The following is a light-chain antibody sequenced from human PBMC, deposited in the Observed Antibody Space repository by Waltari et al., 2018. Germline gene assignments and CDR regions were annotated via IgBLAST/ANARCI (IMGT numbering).Light chain of an antibody. V-gene: IGKV4-1*01. CDR2: WAS. CDR3: QQYYSTPLT. J-gene: IGKJ2*01. Sequence: DIVMTQSPDSLAVSLGERATLNCNSSQNVLYSSNHKNYLAWYQQRPGQPPKLLIYWASTRESGVPDRFSGSGSGTDFTPTISSLQAEDVAVYYCQQYYSTPLTFGRGTKLEIK. CDR1: QNVLYSSNHKNY.